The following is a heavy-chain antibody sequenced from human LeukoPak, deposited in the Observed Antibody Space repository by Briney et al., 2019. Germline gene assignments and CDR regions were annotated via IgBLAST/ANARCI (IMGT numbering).Heavy chain of an antibody. CDR3: AREGWLRRTLGSSFDY. D-gene: IGHD3-22*01. Sequence: SETLSLTCTVSGGSISSSSYYWGWIRQPPGKGLEWIGSISYSGSTYYNPSLKSRVTISLDTSRNQFSLKLSSVTAADTAMYYCAREGWLRRTLGSSFDYWGQGTLVTVSS. V-gene: IGHV4-39*07. CDR2: ISYSGST. CDR1: GGSISSSSYY. J-gene: IGHJ4*02.